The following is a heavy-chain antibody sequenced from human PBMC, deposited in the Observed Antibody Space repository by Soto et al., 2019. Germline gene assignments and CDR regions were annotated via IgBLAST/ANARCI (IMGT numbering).Heavy chain of an antibody. V-gene: IGHV4-4*07. D-gene: IGHD2-21*02. CDR2: IYTSGST. CDR3: ARDSLYCGGDCHDY. CDR1: GGSISSYY. Sequence: PSETLSLTCTVSGGSISSYYWSWIRQPAGKGLEWIGRIYTSGSTNYNPSLKSRVTMSVDTSKNQFSLKLSSVTAADTAVYYCARDSLYCGGDCHDYWGHGTLVTVSS. J-gene: IGHJ4*01.